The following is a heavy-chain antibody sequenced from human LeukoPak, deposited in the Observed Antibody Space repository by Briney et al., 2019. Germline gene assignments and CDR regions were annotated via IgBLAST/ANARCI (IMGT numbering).Heavy chain of an antibody. CDR1: GFTFSSYG. CDR3: TRAITYFYGSVTYDWFDS. J-gene: IGHJ5*01. V-gene: IGHV3-74*01. D-gene: IGHD3-10*01. Sequence: GGSLRLSCAASGFTFSSYGMSWVRQAPGKGLMWVARIKSDGSTIYADSVQGRFTISRDNAENTVYLQMNSLRVDDTAIYYCTRAITYFYGSVTYDWFDSWGQGTRVTVSS. CDR2: IKSDGST.